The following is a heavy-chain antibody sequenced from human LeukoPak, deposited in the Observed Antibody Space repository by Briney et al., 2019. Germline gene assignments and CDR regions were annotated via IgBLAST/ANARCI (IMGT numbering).Heavy chain of an antibody. J-gene: IGHJ4*02. CDR3: AVPLSYYDFWSGEPIDY. Sequence: GGSLRLSCAASGFIFSTYDMHWVRQAPGKGLEWMAFIRNDGSQKYYADSVKGRFTLSRDNSNSTLYLQMSSLRPEDTAVYYCAVPLSYYDFWSGEPIDYWGQGTLVTVSS. CDR1: GFIFSTYD. CDR2: IRNDGSQK. D-gene: IGHD3-3*01. V-gene: IGHV3-30*02.